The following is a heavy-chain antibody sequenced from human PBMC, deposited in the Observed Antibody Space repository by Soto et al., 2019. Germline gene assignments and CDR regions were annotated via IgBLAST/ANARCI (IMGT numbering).Heavy chain of an antibody. CDR2: INHSGST. D-gene: IGHD2-2*01. CDR1: GGSFSGYY. CDR3: ARHRKEGYCSSTSCYGGENY. Sequence: TSETLSLTCAVYGGSFSGYYWSWIRQPPGKGLEWIGEINHSGSTNYNPSLKSRVTISVDTSKNQFSLKLSSVTAADTAVYYCARHRKEGYCSSTSCYGGENYWGQGTLVTVSS. V-gene: IGHV4-34*01. J-gene: IGHJ4*02.